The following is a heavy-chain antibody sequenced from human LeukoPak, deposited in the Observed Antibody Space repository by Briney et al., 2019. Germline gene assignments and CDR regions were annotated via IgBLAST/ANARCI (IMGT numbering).Heavy chain of an antibody. D-gene: IGHD6-6*01. V-gene: IGHV4-61*02. CDR1: GGSISSGSYY. Sequence: SETLSLTCTVSGGSISSGSYYWSWIRQPAGKGLEWIGRIYTSGSTNYNPSLKSRVTISVDTSKNQFSLKLSSVTAADTAVYYCARDGYSSSPGWFDPWGQGTLVTVSS. J-gene: IGHJ5*02. CDR2: IYTSGST. CDR3: ARDGYSSSPGWFDP.